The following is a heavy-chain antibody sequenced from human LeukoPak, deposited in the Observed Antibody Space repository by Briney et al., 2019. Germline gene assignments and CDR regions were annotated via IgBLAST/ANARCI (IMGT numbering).Heavy chain of an antibody. CDR1: GGSFSGYY. V-gene: IGHV4-34*01. CDR3: ASGFYNSSGFYAALDI. J-gene: IGHJ3*02. Sequence: PSETLSLTCAVYGGSFSGYYWSWIRQPPGKGLEWIGEINHSGSTNYNPSLKSRATISADKSKNQFSLRLSSVTAADTAVYYCASGFYNSSGFYAALDIWGLGTLVTVSS. D-gene: IGHD3-22*01. CDR2: INHSGST.